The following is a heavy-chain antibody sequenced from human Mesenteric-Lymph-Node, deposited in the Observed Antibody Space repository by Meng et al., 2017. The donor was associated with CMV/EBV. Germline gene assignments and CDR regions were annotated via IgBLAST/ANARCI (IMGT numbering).Heavy chain of an antibody. CDR3: AKDRGYFDY. V-gene: IGHV3-23*01. Sequence: GGSLRLSCAASGFTFSSDAMTWVRQVPGKGLEWVSTIYAGDSTSYADSVKGRFTISRDISKNTLYLQMNSLRAEDTAVYYCAKDRGYFDYWGQGAQVTVSS. CDR2: IYAGDST. CDR1: GFTFSSDA. J-gene: IGHJ4*02.